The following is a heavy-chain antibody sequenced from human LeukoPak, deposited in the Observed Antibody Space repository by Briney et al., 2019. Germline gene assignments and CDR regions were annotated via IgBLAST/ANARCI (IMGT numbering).Heavy chain of an antibody. CDR1: GGSMSSSSYY. Sequence: PSETLSLTCTVSGGSMSSSSYYWGWIRRSPGKGLEWIGSIYYSGANHYNPSLKSRVTMSVDTSKNQFSVKLTSVTATDTAVYYCVRVRGYWLVRGYLDYWGQGTQVTVSS. CDR3: VRVRGYWLVRGYLDY. V-gene: IGHV4-39*02. CDR2: IYYSGAN. J-gene: IGHJ4*02. D-gene: IGHD6-19*01.